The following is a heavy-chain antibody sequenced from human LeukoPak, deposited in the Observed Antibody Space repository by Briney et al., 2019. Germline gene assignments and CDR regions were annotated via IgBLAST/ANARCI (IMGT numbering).Heavy chain of an antibody. V-gene: IGHV3-48*04. D-gene: IGHD2-15*01. Sequence: GGSLRLSCAASGFTFSNYGMNWVRQAPGKGLEWVSYISSSGSTIYYADSVKGRFTISRDNAKNSLYLQMNSLRAEDTAVYYCARVGVVAATCPDYWGQGTLVTVSS. J-gene: IGHJ4*02. CDR1: GFTFSNYG. CDR3: ARVGVVAATCPDY. CDR2: ISSSGSTI.